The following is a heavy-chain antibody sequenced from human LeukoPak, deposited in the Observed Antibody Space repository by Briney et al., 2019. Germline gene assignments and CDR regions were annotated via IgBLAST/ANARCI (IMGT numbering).Heavy chain of an antibody. CDR3: ARDKREPRYAFDI. V-gene: IGHV4-59*12. Sequence: SETLSLTCTVSGDSISSYYWSWIRQPPGKGLEWIGYIYYSGSTNYNPSLKSRVTISVDKSKNQFSLKLSSVTAADTAVYYCARDKREPRYAFDIWGQGTMVTVSS. CDR2: IYYSGST. J-gene: IGHJ3*02. CDR1: GDSISSYY. D-gene: IGHD1-26*01.